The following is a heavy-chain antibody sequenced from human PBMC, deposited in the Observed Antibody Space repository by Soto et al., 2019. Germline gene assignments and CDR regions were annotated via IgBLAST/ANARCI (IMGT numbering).Heavy chain of an antibody. CDR1: GGSFSGYQ. Sequence: QVQLQQWGAGLLKPSETLSLTCAVYGGSFSGYQWTWIRQTPGKGLEWIGEINDSGNINYNPSLKSRGTMLVDTAKKQISLKLSSGTAADTAVYYCARGLILWFGELSRRGGYYYYMDVWGKGTTVTVSS. CDR2: INDSGNI. D-gene: IGHD3-10*01. J-gene: IGHJ6*03. V-gene: IGHV4-34*01. CDR3: ARGLILWFGELSRRGGYYYYMDV.